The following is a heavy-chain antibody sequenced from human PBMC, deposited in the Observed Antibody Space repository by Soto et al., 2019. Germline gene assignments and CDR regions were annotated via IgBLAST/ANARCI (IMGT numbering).Heavy chain of an antibody. Sequence: EVQLVESGGGLVQPGGSLRLSCVDSGFTFSSYWMSWVRQAPVKGLEWVGNIKQDGSEENYVDSVKGRFTISRDNAKNSMYLQMISLRAEDTAVYYCARIAASGRGWDVWGQGTTVGVSS. CDR3: ARIAASGRGWDV. CDR1: GFTFSSYW. CDR2: IKQDGSEE. J-gene: IGHJ6*02. V-gene: IGHV3-7*01. D-gene: IGHD6-13*01.